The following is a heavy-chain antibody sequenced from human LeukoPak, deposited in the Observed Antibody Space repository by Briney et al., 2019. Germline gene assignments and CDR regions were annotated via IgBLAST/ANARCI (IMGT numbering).Heavy chain of an antibody. J-gene: IGHJ4*02. CDR3: ARAPQTIVGATYYFDY. CDR1: GFTFSIYS. D-gene: IGHD1-26*01. V-gene: IGHV3-21*01. Sequence: GGSLRLSCAASGFTFSIYSMNWVRQAPGKGLEWVSSISSSSSYIHYADSVKGRFTISRDNSKNTLYLQMNSLRAEDTAVYYCARAPQTIVGATYYFDYWGQGTLVTVSS. CDR2: ISSSSSYI.